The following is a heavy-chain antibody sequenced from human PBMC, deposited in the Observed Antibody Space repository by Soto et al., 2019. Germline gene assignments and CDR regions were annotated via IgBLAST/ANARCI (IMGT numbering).Heavy chain of an antibody. CDR2: IIPIFGTA. V-gene: IGHV1-69*06. D-gene: IGHD4-17*01. CDR1: GGTFSSYA. J-gene: IGHJ3*02. CDR3: ARSMTTVVLDAFDI. Sequence: ASVKVSCKASGGTFSSYAISWVRQAPGQGLEWMGGIIPIFGTANYAQKFQGRVTITADKSTSTTYMELSSLRSEDTAVYYCARSMTTVVLDAFDIWGQGTVVTVSS.